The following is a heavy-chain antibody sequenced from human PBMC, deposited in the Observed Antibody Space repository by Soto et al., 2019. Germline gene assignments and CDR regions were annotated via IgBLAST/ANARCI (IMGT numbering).Heavy chain of an antibody. CDR1: GYTFTNYA. J-gene: IGHJ6*03. V-gene: IGHV1-3*01. CDR2: INAGNGNT. CDR3: ARGHLAVVPVASWFYYMDV. D-gene: IGHD2-2*01. Sequence: QVQLVQSGAEVEKPGASVKVSCKASGYTFTNYAVHWVRQAPGQRREWMGWINAGNGNTRYSQKFQGRVTITRDTPARTVYMELSSLRSEDTAVYYCARGHLAVVPVASWFYYMDVWGKGTTVTVSS.